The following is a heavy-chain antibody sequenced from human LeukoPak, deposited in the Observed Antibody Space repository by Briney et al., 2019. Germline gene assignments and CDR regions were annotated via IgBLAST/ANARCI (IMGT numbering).Heavy chain of an antibody. V-gene: IGHV3-7*03. Sequence: GGSLRLSCAASGFTFRNYWMSWVRQAPGTGLEWVANIKQDGSDRNYVASVRGRFTISRDNAESSLYLQMNTLRAEDTAVYYCVRNLAVAGTCFDSWGQGTLVAVSS. J-gene: IGHJ4*02. CDR1: GFTFRNYW. CDR3: VRNLAVAGTCFDS. D-gene: IGHD6-19*01. CDR2: IKQDGSDR.